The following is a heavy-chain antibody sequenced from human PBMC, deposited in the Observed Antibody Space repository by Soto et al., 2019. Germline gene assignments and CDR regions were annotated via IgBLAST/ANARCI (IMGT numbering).Heavy chain of an antibody. J-gene: IGHJ4*02. CDR2: ISAYNGIT. Sequence: QVQLVQSGAEVKKPGASVKVSCKASGYTFTSYGISWVRQAPGQGLEWMGWISAYNGITNYAQKLQGRVTMTTDTSTSTAYMELRSLRSDDTAVYYCASCIYDILTGSINFDYWGQGTLVTVSS. D-gene: IGHD3-9*01. V-gene: IGHV1-18*01. CDR3: ASCIYDILTGSINFDY. CDR1: GYTFTSYG.